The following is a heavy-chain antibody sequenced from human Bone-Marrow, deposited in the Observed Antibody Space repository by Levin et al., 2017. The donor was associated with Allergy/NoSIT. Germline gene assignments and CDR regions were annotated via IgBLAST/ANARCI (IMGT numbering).Heavy chain of an antibody. D-gene: IGHD2-2*01. CDR2: ISGSGGST. Sequence: LSLTCAASGFTFSSSSLSWVRPAPGKGLQWVSTISGSGGSTYYAESVKGRFTISRDKSRNTVFLEMNSLRAEDTAVYYCAKGLLGYCSSTTCRGAMDVWGQGTTVTVSS. CDR3: AKGLLGYCSSTTCRGAMDV. CDR1: GFTFSSSS. J-gene: IGHJ6*02. V-gene: IGHV3-23*01.